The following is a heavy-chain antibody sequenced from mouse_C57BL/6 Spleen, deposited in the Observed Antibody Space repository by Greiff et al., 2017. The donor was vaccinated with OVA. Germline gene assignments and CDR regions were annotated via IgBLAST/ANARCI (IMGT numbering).Heavy chain of an antibody. J-gene: IGHJ4*01. Sequence: VQLQQPGTELVKPGASVKLSCKASGYTFTSYWMHWVKQRPGQGLEWIGNINPSNGGTNYNEKFKSKATLTVDKSSSTAYMQLSILTSEDSAVYYCARLGWLLYAMDYWGQGTSVTVSS. CDR1: GYTFTSYW. D-gene: IGHD2-3*01. V-gene: IGHV1-53*01. CDR3: ARLGWLLYAMDY. CDR2: INPSNGGT.